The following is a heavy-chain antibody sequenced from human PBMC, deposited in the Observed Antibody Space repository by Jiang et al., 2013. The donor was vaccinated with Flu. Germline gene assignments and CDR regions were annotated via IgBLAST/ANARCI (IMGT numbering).Heavy chain of an antibody. J-gene: IGHJ4*02. V-gene: IGHV3-23*01. CDR2: ISGSGGNT. CDR3: ARDLATTHFDY. Sequence: SWVRQAPGKGLQWVSGISGSGGNTYYADSVKGRFTIARDNSKNTVYLQMNSLRAEDTAVYYCARDLATTHFDYWGQGTLVTVSS. D-gene: IGHD4-17*01.